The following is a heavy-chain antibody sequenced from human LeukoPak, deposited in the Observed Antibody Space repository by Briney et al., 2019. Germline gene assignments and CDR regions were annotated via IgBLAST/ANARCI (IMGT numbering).Heavy chain of an antibody. Sequence: GGSLRLSCAASGFTFSRYAMSWLRQAPEKGLEWVSAISDSGGSTYYEDPVKGRFTISRDNSKNTLYLQMNSPRAEDTAVYHCAKDRASWIQLGDAFDIWGQGTMVTVSS. CDR1: GFTFSRYA. CDR3: AKDRASWIQLGDAFDI. J-gene: IGHJ3*02. CDR2: ISDSGGST. V-gene: IGHV3-23*01. D-gene: IGHD5-18*01.